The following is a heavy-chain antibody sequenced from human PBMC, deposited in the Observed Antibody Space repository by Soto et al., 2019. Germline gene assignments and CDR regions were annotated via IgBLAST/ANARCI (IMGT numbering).Heavy chain of an antibody. CDR3: ARDGPYCSGGSCYPNLSFPDY. Sequence: QVQLQESGPGLVKPSQTLSLTCTVSGGSNSSGDYYWSWIRQPPGKGLEWIGYIYYSGSTYYNPSLKSRVTISVDTSKNQFSLKLSSVTAADTAVYYCARDGPYCSGGSCYPNLSFPDYWGQGTLVTVSS. CDR2: IYYSGST. CDR1: GGSNSSGDYY. D-gene: IGHD2-15*01. J-gene: IGHJ4*02. V-gene: IGHV4-30-4*01.